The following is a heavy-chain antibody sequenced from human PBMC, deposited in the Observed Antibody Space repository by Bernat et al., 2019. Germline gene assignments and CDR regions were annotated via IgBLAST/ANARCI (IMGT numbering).Heavy chain of an antibody. D-gene: IGHD6-13*01. CDR1: GFTFNNYG. Sequence: QVQLVESGGGVVQPGRSLRLSCAASGFTFNNYGMHWVRQVPGKGLEWVAVIWYDGNNKYYADSVKGRFTISRDNSKNTLYLQMNSLGAEDTAVYYWARLGSSWSFDYWGQEPWSPSPQ. CDR2: IWYDGNNK. CDR3: ARLGSSWSFDY. J-gene: IGHJ4*01. V-gene: IGHV3-33*01.